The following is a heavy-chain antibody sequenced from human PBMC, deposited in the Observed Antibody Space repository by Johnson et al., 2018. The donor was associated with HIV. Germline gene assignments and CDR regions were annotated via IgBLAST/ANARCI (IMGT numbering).Heavy chain of an antibody. CDR1: EFTFSTYG. D-gene: IGHD3-22*01. CDR2: IRYDGSNK. V-gene: IGHV3-30*02. J-gene: IGHJ3*02. Sequence: VQLVESGGGVVQPGGSLRLSCAASEFTFSTYGMHWVRQAPGKGLEWVAFIRYDGSNKYYADSVKGRFTISRDNSKNTLYLQMNSLRAEDTALYYCAASVYYYDSSGYFAFDIWGQGTMVTVSS. CDR3: AASVYYYDSSGYFAFDI.